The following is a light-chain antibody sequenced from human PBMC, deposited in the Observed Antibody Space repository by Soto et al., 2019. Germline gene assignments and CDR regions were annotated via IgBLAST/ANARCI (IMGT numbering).Light chain of an antibody. CDR1: QSVSSY. Sequence: EIVLTQSPATLSLSPGERATLSCRASQSVSSYLAWYQQKPGQAPRLLIYDASNRATGIPARFSGSGSGTDFTLTISSLEPEDFATYYCQHIHSIPITFGQGTRLEIK. J-gene: IGKJ5*01. CDR2: DAS. CDR3: QHIHSIPIT. V-gene: IGKV3-11*01.